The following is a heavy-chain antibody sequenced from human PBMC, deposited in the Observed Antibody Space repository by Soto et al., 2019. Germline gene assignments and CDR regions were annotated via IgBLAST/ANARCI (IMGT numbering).Heavy chain of an antibody. D-gene: IGHD6-6*01. CDR1: GGYISNYY. CDR2: IYYSGST. J-gene: IGHJ5*02. V-gene: IGHV4-59*01. Sequence: SETLSLTCSVAGGYISNYYLTWIRQPPGKGLEWIGNIYYSGSTNYSPSLKSRVTISIDTSRSQFSLQLTSVTAADTAMYYCTTRPSSVGWFDPWGQGTLVTVSS. CDR3: TTRPSSVGWFDP.